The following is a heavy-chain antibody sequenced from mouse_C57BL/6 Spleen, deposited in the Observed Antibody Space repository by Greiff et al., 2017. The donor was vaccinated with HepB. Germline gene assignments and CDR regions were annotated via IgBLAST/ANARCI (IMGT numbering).Heavy chain of an antibody. J-gene: IGHJ2*01. CDR3: ARAAYYSNYYFDY. CDR1: GYSITSGYY. CDR2: ISYDGSN. Sequence: VQLQQSGPGLVKPSQSLSLTCSVTGYSITSGYYWNWIRQFPGNKLEWMGYISYDGSNNYNPSLKNRISITRDTSKNQFFLKLNSVTTEDTATYYCARAAYYSNYYFDYWGQGTTLTVSS. D-gene: IGHD2-5*01. V-gene: IGHV3-6*01.